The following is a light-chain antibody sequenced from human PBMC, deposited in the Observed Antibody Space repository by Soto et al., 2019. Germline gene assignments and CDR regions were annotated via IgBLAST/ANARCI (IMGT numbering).Light chain of an antibody. V-gene: IGKV3-20*01. CDR2: DAS. CDR3: QKYGSSPPFS. Sequence: EIVLTQSPGNLPVSPGERATLSCRASQSVSSKLAWYQQKPGQAPRLIIYDASTRATVIPARFSGSESGTDFTLTISSLEPEDLAVYDCQKYGSSPPFSFGPGTKVDIK. J-gene: IGKJ3*01. CDR1: QSVSSK.